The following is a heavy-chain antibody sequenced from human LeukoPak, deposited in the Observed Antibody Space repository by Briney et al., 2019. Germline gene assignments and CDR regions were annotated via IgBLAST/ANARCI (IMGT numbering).Heavy chain of an antibody. CDR2: ISSSGSPM. Sequence: QAGGSLRLSCAASGFIFSRFEMTWVRQAPGKGLEWVSYISSSGSPMYYADSLKGRITLSRDNAKNSLDLQMNSLRAEDTAIYYCARVLAGATYFDYWGQGTLVTVSS. CDR1: GFIFSRFE. V-gene: IGHV3-48*03. CDR3: ARVLAGATYFDY. D-gene: IGHD1-26*01. J-gene: IGHJ4*02.